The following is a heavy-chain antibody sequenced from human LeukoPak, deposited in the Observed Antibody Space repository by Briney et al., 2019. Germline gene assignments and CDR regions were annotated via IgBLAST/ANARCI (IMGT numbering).Heavy chain of an antibody. V-gene: IGHV3-21*01. Sequence: GGSLRLSCAASGFTFSSYSMNWVRQAPGKGLEWVSSISSSSSYIYYADSVKGRFTISRDNAKNSLYLQMNSLRAEDTAVYYCARDQFDSGYGLIGWGYYYYYGMDVWGQGTTVTVSS. J-gene: IGHJ6*02. CDR3: ARDQFDSGYGLIGWGYYYYYGMDV. CDR1: GFTFSSYS. D-gene: IGHD5-12*01. CDR2: ISSSSSYI.